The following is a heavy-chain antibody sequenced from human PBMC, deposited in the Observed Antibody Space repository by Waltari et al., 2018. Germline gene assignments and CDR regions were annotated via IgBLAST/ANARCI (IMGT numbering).Heavy chain of an antibody. D-gene: IGHD6-19*01. V-gene: IGHV4-59*01. CDR1: GGSITSDY. Sequence: QVQLMESGPGLVRPSETLSLTCNVSGGSITSDYWSWVRQPPGKGLEWVGYIYHSGTTNSKPSPRCRVSISVDTSKTQFSLKLNYVTAADTAVYYCARGHSTGWYLSHWGRGALVTVSS. CDR2: IYHSGTT. CDR3: ARGHSTGWYLSH. J-gene: IGHJ1*01.